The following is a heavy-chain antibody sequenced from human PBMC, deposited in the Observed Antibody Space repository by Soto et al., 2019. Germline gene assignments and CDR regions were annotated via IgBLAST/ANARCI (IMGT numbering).Heavy chain of an antibody. Sequence: QITLKESGPTLVKPTQTLTLTCTFSGFSFTTTGVNVGWIRQPPGKALEWLALIYWDDVKRYSPSLRNRLTITKDTSKNQVVLTMTNMDPVDTATYYCAHGLTGWQSDYWGQGTLVTVSS. CDR3: AHGLTGWQSDY. V-gene: IGHV2-5*02. D-gene: IGHD1-20*01. J-gene: IGHJ4*02. CDR1: GFSFTTTGVN. CDR2: IYWDDVK.